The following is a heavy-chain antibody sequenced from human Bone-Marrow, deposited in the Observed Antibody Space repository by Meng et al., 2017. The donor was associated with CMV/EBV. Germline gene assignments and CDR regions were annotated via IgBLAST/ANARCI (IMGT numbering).Heavy chain of an antibody. V-gene: IGHV1-2*02. CDR2: INPNSGDT. D-gene: IGHD4-11*01. CDR3: ARGRSTGFDY. CDR1: GYTFTGYY. Sequence: QVQLVQSGAEVKKPGASVRVSCKASGYTFTGYYLHWVRQAPGQGLEWIGWINPNSGDTNYAQNFQGRVTMTRDTSLATAYMELSSLRSDDTAVYYCARGRSTGFDYWGQGALVTVSS. J-gene: IGHJ4*02.